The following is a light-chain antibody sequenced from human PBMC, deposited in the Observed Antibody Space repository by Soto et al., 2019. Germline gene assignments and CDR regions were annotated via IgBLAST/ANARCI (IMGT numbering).Light chain of an antibody. Sequence: QSVLTQLPSVSGAPGQTVIISCSGSSSNIGAPYDVNWYRQLPGTVPKLLIYGNHNRPSGVPDRFSGSKSGTSASLAITGLQAEDEADYYCQSYDSSLCGYVFGTGTKVTVL. CDR2: GNH. J-gene: IGLJ1*01. V-gene: IGLV1-40*01. CDR1: SSNIGAPYD. CDR3: QSYDSSLCGYV.